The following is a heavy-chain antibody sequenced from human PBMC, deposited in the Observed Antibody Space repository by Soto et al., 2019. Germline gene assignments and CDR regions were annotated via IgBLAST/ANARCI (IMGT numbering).Heavy chain of an antibody. CDR3: ARGLDCGYTYAYDN. CDR1: GVSINSGGYY. J-gene: IGHJ4*02. D-gene: IGHD5-18*01. CDR2: IHYSGST. V-gene: IGHV4-31*03. Sequence: QVQLQESGPGLVKPSRTLSLTCTVSGVSINSGGYYWTWIRQRPGKGLEWIAYIHYSGSTYYNPALNSRLTVSLDTSKNVFSLNLNSVTAADTAVYFCARGLDCGYTYAYDNWGQGTLVTVSS.